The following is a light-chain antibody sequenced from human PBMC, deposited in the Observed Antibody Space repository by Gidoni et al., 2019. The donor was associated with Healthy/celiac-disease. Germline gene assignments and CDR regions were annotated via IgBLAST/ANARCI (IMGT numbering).Light chain of an antibody. CDR3: QQCNSYWDT. J-gene: IGKJ2*01. CDR1: QRISSW. Sequence: DIQMTQSPSTLSASVGDRVTITCRASQRISSWLAWYQQKPGKAPKLLNYDASSLESGVPSRFSGSGSCIEFTLTISRLQPDDVASYYCQQCNSYWDTFGQGTKLEIK. CDR2: DAS. V-gene: IGKV1-5*01.